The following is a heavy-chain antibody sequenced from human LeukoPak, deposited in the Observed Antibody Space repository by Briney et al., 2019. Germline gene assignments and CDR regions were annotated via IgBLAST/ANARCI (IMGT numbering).Heavy chain of an antibody. Sequence: GGSLRLSCAASEFTFSSYGMHWVRQAPGKGLEWVTFIRYDGSNKYYADSVKGRFTISRDNSKNTLFLQMNSLRAEDTAVYYCAREVFYCGGDCQVGDYYYYGMDVWGQGTTVTVSS. V-gene: IGHV3-30*02. CDR2: IRYDGSNK. D-gene: IGHD2-21*02. CDR1: EFTFSSYG. CDR3: AREVFYCGGDCQVGDYYYYGMDV. J-gene: IGHJ6*02.